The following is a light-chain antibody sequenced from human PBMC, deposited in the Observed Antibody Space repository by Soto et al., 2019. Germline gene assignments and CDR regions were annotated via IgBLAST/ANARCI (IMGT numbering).Light chain of an antibody. J-gene: IGLJ2*01. CDR3: QSFDSSLNISI. CDR2: DNT. CDR1: SSNIGASFD. Sequence: QSVLTQPPSVSGAPGQRVTISCTGRSSNIGASFDVHWYRHLPGTAPKLLIYDNTNRPSGVPDRFSGSKSGTSASLAITGLQSDDEPDYYSQSFDSSLNISIFGGGTKLTVL. V-gene: IGLV1-40*01.